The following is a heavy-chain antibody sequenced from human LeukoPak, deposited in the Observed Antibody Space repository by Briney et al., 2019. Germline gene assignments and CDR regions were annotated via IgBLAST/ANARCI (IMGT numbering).Heavy chain of an antibody. Sequence: GGSLRLSCAASGFTFSSYAMGWVRQAPGKGLEWVSAISGSGGSTYYADSVKGRFTISRDNSKNTLYLQMNSLRAEDTAVYYCAKDGSGSYRINWFDPWGQGTLVTVSS. D-gene: IGHD3-10*01. J-gene: IGHJ5*02. CDR1: GFTFSSYA. CDR2: ISGSGGST. CDR3: AKDGSGSYRINWFDP. V-gene: IGHV3-23*01.